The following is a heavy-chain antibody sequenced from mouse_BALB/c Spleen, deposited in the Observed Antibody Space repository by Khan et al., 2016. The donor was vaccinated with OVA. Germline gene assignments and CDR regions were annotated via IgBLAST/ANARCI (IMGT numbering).Heavy chain of an antibody. D-gene: IGHD1-2*01. V-gene: IGHV3-2*02. CDR3: ARTARIKY. CDR1: GYSNTSGYD. Sequence: LQQSGPGLVKPSQSLSLTCTVTGYSNTSGYDWNWIRQFPGNKLEWMGYISYSGSTNYNPSLKSRISITRDTSKNQFFLQLNSVTTEDTATYYCARTARIKYWGQGTTLTGSS. CDR2: ISYSGST. J-gene: IGHJ2*01.